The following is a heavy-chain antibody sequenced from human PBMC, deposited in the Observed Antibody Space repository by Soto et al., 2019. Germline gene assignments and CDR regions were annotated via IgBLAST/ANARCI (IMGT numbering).Heavy chain of an antibody. D-gene: IGHD3-22*01. Sequence: GGSQSISCAASGFNFRNAWMNWVRQAPGKGLEWEGCIKSKTDGGTTDYAAPVKGRFTISRDDSKNTLYLQMNSLKTEDTAVYYCTTGADYYDSSGYYYSDYFDYWGQGTLVTVSS. J-gene: IGHJ4*02. V-gene: IGHV3-15*07. CDR1: GFNFRNAW. CDR3: TTGADYYDSSGYYYSDYFDY. CDR2: IKSKTDGGTT.